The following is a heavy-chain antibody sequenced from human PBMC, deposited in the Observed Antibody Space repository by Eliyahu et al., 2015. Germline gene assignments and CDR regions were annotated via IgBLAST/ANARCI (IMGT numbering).Heavy chain of an antibody. CDR1: GFTFSSYA. CDR2: IRYDGSNK. J-gene: IGHJ1*01. V-gene: IGHV3-30*02. CDR3: ANDYSGSVGYFQH. Sequence: QVQLVESGGGVVQPGGSLRLSCAASGFTFSSYAMHWVRQSPGKGLEWVAFIRYDGSNKYYADSVKGRFTLSRDNSKNTLYLQMNSLRTEDTAVYYCANDYSGSVGYFQHWGQGTLVTVSS. D-gene: IGHD1-26*01.